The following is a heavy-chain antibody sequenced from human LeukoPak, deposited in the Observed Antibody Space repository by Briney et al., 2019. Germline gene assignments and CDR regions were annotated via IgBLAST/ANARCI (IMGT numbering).Heavy chain of an antibody. CDR1: GFTFSSYG. Sequence: GGSLRLSCAASGFTFSSYGMPWVRQAPGKGLEWVAVIWYDGSNKYYADSVKGRFTISRDNSKNTLYLQMNSLRAEDTAVYYCARAVTVVTPIDYWGQGTLVTVSS. J-gene: IGHJ4*02. CDR2: IWYDGSNK. V-gene: IGHV3-33*01. CDR3: ARAVTVVTPIDY. D-gene: IGHD4-23*01.